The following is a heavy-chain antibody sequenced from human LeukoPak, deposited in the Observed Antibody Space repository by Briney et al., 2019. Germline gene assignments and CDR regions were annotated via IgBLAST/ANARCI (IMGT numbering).Heavy chain of an antibody. CDR3: ARAPLGPTYLYYFDY. Sequence: SVKVSCKASGGTFSSYAISWVRRAPGQGLEWMGRIIPILGIANYAQKFQGRVTITADKSTSTAYMELSSLRSEDTAVYYCARAPLGPTYLYYFDYWGQGTLVTVSS. J-gene: IGHJ4*02. CDR1: GGTFSSYA. CDR2: IIPILGIA. V-gene: IGHV1-69*04. D-gene: IGHD2/OR15-2a*01.